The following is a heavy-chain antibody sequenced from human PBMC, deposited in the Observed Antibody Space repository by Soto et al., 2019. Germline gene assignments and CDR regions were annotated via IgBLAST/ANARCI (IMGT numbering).Heavy chain of an antibody. J-gene: IGHJ6*02. Sequence: ASVKVSCKVSGYTLTELSMHWVRQAPGKGLEWMGGFDPEDGETIYAQKFQGRVTMTEDTSTDTAYMELSSLRSEDTAVYYCATVQGPLVRGVYGMDVWGQGTTVTVSS. CDR2: FDPEDGET. CDR1: GYTLTELS. D-gene: IGHD3-10*01. V-gene: IGHV1-24*01. CDR3: ATVQGPLVRGVYGMDV.